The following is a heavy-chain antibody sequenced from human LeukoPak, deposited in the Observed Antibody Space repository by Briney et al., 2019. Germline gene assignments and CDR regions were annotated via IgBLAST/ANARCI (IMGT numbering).Heavy chain of an antibody. Sequence: PSGTLSLTCAVSGGSISSSNWWSWVRPPPGKGLEWIGEIYHSGSTNYNPSLKSRVTISVDKSKNQFSLKLSSVTAADTAVYYCARDPNYDSSGYYYGGDYWGQGTLVTVSS. D-gene: IGHD3-22*01. V-gene: IGHV4-4*02. CDR2: IYHSGST. CDR1: GGSISSSNW. CDR3: ARDPNYDSSGYYYGGDY. J-gene: IGHJ4*02.